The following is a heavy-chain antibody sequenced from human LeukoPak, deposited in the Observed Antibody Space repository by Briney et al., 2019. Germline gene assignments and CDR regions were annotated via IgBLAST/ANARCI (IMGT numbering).Heavy chain of an antibody. CDR3: ARVAPNRRYCSGGSCLNYFDY. V-gene: IGHV1-18*01. CDR1: GYTFTNYA. CDR2: ISGYNGNT. D-gene: IGHD2-15*01. J-gene: IGHJ4*02. Sequence: ASVKVSCKASGYTFTNYAIHWVRQAPGQRLEWMGWISGYNGNTNYAQKLQGRVTMTTDTSTSTVYMEMRSLRSDDTAVYYCARVAPNRRYCSGGSCLNYFDYWGQGTLVTVSS.